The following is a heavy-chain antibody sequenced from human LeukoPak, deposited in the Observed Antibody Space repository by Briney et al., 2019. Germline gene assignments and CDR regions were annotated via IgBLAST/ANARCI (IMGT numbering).Heavy chain of an antibody. V-gene: IGHV3-11*04. CDR2: ISSSGSTI. J-gene: IGHJ6*03. CDR3: ARDREYSSSWYMPNYYYYMDV. Sequence: GGSLRLSCAASGFTFSDYYMSWIRQAPGKGLEWVSYISSSGSTIYYADSVKGRFTISRDNAKNSLYLQMNSLRAEDTAVYYCARDREYSSSWYMPNYYYYMDVWGKGTTVTVSS. D-gene: IGHD6-13*01. CDR1: GFTFSDYY.